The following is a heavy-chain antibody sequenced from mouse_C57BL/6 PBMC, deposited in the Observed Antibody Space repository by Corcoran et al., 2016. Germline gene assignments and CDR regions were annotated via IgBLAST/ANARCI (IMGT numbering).Heavy chain of an antibody. Sequence: EVQLQQSGPELVKPGASVKISCKASGYTFTDYYMNWVKQSHGKSLEWIGDINPNNGGTSYNQKFKGKATLTVDKSSSTAYMELRSLTSEDSAVYYCARSTYDYWYFDVWGTGTTVTVSS. CDR2: INPNNGGT. V-gene: IGHV1-26*01. D-gene: IGHD2-3*01. CDR1: GYTFTDYY. J-gene: IGHJ1*03. CDR3: ARSTYDYWYFDV.